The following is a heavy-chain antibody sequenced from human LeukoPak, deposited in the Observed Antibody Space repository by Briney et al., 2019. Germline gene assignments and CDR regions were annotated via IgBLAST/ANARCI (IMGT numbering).Heavy chain of an antibody. CDR2: ISSGGSTI. J-gene: IGHJ2*01. D-gene: IGHD2-8*01. Sequence: PGGSLRLSCAASGFIFSNYDMNWVRQAPGKGLEWVSFISSGGSTIFYADSVKGRFTISRDDAKNSLYVQMNNLRVEDTAVYYCARDENGDNDFDLWGRGTLVTVSS. V-gene: IGHV3-48*01. CDR3: ARDENGDNDFDL. CDR1: GFIFSNYD.